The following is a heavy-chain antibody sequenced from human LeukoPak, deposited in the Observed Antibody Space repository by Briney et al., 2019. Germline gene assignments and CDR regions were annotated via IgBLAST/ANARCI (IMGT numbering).Heavy chain of an antibody. D-gene: IGHD6-13*01. CDR1: GYTFIGYY. Sequence: ASVKVSCKASGYTFIGYYMHWVRQAPGQGLEWMGWINPNSGNTNYAQKLQGRVTMTTDTSTSTAYMELRSLRSDDTAVYYCARDLQLAFDYWGQGTLVTVSS. CDR2: INPNSGNT. V-gene: IGHV1-18*04. CDR3: ARDLQLAFDY. J-gene: IGHJ4*02.